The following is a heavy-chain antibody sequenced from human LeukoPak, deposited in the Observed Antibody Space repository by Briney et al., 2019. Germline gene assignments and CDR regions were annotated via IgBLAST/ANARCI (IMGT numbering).Heavy chain of an antibody. CDR1: GLTFSSYA. Sequence: PGGSLRLSCAASGLTFSSYAMSWVRQAPGKGLEWVSAISGSGGSTYYADSVKGRFTISRDNSKNTLYLQMNSLRAEDTAVYYCAKVVYDSSGYYFHYWGQGTLVTVSS. J-gene: IGHJ4*02. CDR2: ISGSGGST. D-gene: IGHD3-22*01. CDR3: AKVVYDSSGYYFHY. V-gene: IGHV3-23*01.